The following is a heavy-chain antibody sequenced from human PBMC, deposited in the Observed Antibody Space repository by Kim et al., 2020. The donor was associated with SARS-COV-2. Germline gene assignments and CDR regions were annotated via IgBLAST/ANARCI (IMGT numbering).Heavy chain of an antibody. CDR3: ARDSCGGGGDDCYRYFQQ. V-gene: IGHV3-64*01. J-gene: IGHJ1*01. CDR2: ISSSGSST. D-gene: IGHD2-21*02. CDR1: GFTVSKFV. Sequence: GGSLRLSCAASGFTVSKFVMHWVRQAPGKGLEYVSTISSSGSSTYYANSVKGRFIVSRDKSKNTVYLQMGSLGAEDMAVYYCARDSCGGGGDDCYRYFQQWGQGTLVTVSS.